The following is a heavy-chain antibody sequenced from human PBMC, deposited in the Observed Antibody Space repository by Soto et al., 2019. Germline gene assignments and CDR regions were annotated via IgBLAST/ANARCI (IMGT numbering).Heavy chain of an antibody. CDR2: INPSGGST. V-gene: IGHV1-46*01. CDR3: ARPSSGRTYYYFDY. D-gene: IGHD6-19*01. CDR1: GYPFTSYY. J-gene: IGHJ4*02. Sequence: ASGKVCFKASGYPFTSYYMHLVRQAPGQGLEWIGIINPSGGSTSYAQKFQGRVTMTRDTSTSTVYMELSSLRSEDTAVYYCARPSSGRTYYYFDYWGQGTMVTVSS.